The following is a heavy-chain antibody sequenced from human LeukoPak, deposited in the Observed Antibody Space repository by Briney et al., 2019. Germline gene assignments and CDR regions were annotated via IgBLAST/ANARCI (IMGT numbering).Heavy chain of an antibody. CDR3: AKFPRGLGILIIGEYYYYMDV. Sequence: PGCSLRLSCAASGFTFSNYAMTWVRQAPGRGLEWVSTIGGSGTTTYYADSVKGRFTILRNNSENTLSLQMNSLRAEDTALYYCAKFPRGLGILIIGEYYYYMDVWGKGTTVTVSS. D-gene: IGHD3-10*01. V-gene: IGHV3-23*01. J-gene: IGHJ6*03. CDR1: GFTFSNYA. CDR2: IGGSGTTT.